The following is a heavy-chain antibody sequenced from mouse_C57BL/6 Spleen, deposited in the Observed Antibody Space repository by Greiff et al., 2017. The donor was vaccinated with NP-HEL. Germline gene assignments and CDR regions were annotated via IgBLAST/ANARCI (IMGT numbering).Heavy chain of an antibody. Sequence: QVTLKVSGPGILQPSQTLSLTCSFSGFSLSTFGMGVGWIRQPSGKGLGWLAHIWWDDDKYYNPALKSRLTISKDTSKNQVFLKIANVDTADTATYYCARTITTVVGYYFDYWGQGTTLTVSS. CDR3: ARTITTVVGYYFDY. D-gene: IGHD1-1*01. J-gene: IGHJ2*01. CDR1: GFSLSTFGMG. V-gene: IGHV8-8*01. CDR2: IWWDDDK.